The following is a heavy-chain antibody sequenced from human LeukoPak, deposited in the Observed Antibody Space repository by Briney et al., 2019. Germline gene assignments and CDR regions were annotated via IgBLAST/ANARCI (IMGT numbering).Heavy chain of an antibody. Sequence: PGGSLRLSCAASKFTFSSYWMSWVRQAPGKGLEWVANIKQDGSEKYYVDSVKGRFTISRDNAKNSLYLQMNSLRAEDTAVYYCARGSPGTYWGQGTLVTVSS. CDR3: ARGSPGTY. D-gene: IGHD1-1*01. CDR2: IKQDGSEK. CDR1: KFTFSSYW. J-gene: IGHJ4*02. V-gene: IGHV3-7*01.